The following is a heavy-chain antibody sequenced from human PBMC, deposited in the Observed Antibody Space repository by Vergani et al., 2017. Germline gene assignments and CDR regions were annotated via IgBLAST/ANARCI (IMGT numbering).Heavy chain of an antibody. V-gene: IGHV1-2*02. CDR3: ARVRDFDWLPYDAFYI. D-gene: IGHD3-9*01. Sequence: QVQLVQSGAEVKKPGASVKVSCKASGYTFTGYYMHWVRQAPGQGLEWMGWINPNSGGTNYAQKFQGRVTMTRDTSISTAYMELSRLRSDDTAVYYCARVRDFDWLPYDAFYIWGQGTMVTVSS. CDR2: INPNSGGT. CDR1: GYTFTGYY. J-gene: IGHJ3*02.